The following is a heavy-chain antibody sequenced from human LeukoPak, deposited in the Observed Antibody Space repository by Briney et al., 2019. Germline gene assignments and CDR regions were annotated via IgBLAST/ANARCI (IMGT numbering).Heavy chain of an antibody. CDR3: ARVKVEGTCYYTNWFDP. J-gene: IGHJ5*02. Sequence: GGSVKVSCKASVYTFSSYGINGVRQATVQGLAWVGWLYPNRGNTDYAQKYQGRVTMTRNTSISTAYMELSSLRSKDPAVYYCARVKVEGTCYYTNWFDPWGQGTLVTVSS. V-gene: IGHV1-8*01. D-gene: IGHD3/OR15-3a*01. CDR2: LYPNRGNT. CDR1: VYTFSSYG.